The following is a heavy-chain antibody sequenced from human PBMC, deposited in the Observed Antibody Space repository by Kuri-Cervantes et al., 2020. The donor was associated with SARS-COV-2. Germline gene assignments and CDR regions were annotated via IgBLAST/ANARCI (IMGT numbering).Heavy chain of an antibody. D-gene: IGHD2-8*01. CDR1: GDSISNTNYY. V-gene: IGHV4-39*01. CDR3: ARYLLCTNAVCSYFDY. Sequence: SETLSLTCTVSGDSISNTNYYWGWIRQPPGKGLEWIGSVSYSGSAYYNPSLKSRVTISVDTSYSQFSLRLSSVTAADTAVYYCARYLLCTNAVCSYFDYWGQGTLVTVSS. CDR2: VSYSGSA. J-gene: IGHJ4*02.